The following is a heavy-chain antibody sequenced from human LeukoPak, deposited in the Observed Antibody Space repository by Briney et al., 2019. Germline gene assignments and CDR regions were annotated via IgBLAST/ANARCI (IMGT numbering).Heavy chain of an antibody. CDR3: ARDQGLTAPPPYGLDV. CDR1: GGTFSSSA. D-gene: IGHD5-18*01. J-gene: IGHJ6*02. CDR2: IIPVLNIT. V-gene: IGHV1-69*04. Sequence: SVKVSCKASGGTFSSSAITRVRQAPGQGLEWMGRIIPVLNITSYAQKFQGSVTITADTSTSTVYMELSSLRSEETAVYYCARDQGLTAPPPYGLDVWGQGTTVIVSS.